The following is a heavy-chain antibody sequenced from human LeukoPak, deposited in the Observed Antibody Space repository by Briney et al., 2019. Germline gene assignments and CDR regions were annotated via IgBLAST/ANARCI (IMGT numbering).Heavy chain of an antibody. Sequence: SETLSLTCTVSGGSFSSYYWSWMRQPAGKGLEWIGHIYPSGYTNYNPSLKSRVTVSFDTSKNQFSLKLSSVTAADTAVYYCARDYDSTGLHAFDFWGQGTMVTVSS. J-gene: IGHJ3*01. CDR3: ARDYDSTGLHAFDF. D-gene: IGHD3-22*01. CDR1: GGSFSSYY. V-gene: IGHV4-4*07. CDR2: IYPSGYT.